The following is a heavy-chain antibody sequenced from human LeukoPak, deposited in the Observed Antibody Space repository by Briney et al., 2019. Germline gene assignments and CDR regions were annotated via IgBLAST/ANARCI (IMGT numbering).Heavy chain of an antibody. D-gene: IGHD3-22*01. V-gene: IGHV4-39*01. CDR3: ARRYYYDSSSLDY. CDR1: GGSISSSSYY. CDR2: IYYSGST. J-gene: IGHJ4*02. Sequence: KPSETLSLTCTVSGGSISSSSYYWGWIRQPPGKGLEWIGSIYYSGSTYYNPSLKSRVTISVDTSKNQFSLKLSSVTAADTAVYYCARRYYYDSSSLDYWGQGTLVTVSS.